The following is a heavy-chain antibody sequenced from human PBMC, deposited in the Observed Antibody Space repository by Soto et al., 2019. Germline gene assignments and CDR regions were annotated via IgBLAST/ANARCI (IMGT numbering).Heavy chain of an antibody. CDR3: ALDYHYYDSSGYYLPNWFDP. CDR2: IIPILGIA. D-gene: IGHD3-22*01. CDR1: GGTFSSYT. J-gene: IGHJ5*02. Sequence: QVQLVQSGAEVKKPGSSVKVSCKASGGTFSSYTISWVRQAPGQGLEWMGRIIPILGIANYAQKFQGRVTITADKSTSTAYMELSSLRSEDTAVYYCALDYHYYDSSGYYLPNWFDPWGQGTLVTVSS. V-gene: IGHV1-69*02.